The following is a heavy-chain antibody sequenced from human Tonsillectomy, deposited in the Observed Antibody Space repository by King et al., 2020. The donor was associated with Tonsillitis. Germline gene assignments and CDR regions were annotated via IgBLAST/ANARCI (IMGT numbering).Heavy chain of an antibody. J-gene: IGHJ5*02. CDR2: ISAYNGNT. Sequence: VQLVESGAEVKKPGASVKVSCKASGYTFTSYGISWVRQAPGQGLEWMGWISAYNGNTNYAQKLQGRVTMTTDTSTSTAYMELRSLRSDDTAVYYCARDGAYYYDSSGYWRYNWFDPWGQGTLVTVSS. V-gene: IGHV1-18*04. CDR1: GYTFTSYG. CDR3: ARDGAYYYDSSGYWRYNWFDP. D-gene: IGHD3-22*01.